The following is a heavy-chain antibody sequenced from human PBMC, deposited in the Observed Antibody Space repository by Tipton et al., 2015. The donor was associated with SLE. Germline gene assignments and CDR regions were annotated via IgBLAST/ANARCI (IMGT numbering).Heavy chain of an antibody. J-gene: IGHJ5*02. V-gene: IGHV4-34*01. CDR3: VRHVGSHWYWALDP. CDR1: GGSFSVYY. Sequence: LRLSCNVYGGSFSVYYWSWIRQSPGKGLEWIGEINYRGTTVYNPSLKSRVSISGDTSKNQFSLKLTSVTAADTAAYYCVRHVGSHWYWALDPWGQGSLVIVSS. CDR2: INYRGTT. D-gene: IGHD2-8*02.